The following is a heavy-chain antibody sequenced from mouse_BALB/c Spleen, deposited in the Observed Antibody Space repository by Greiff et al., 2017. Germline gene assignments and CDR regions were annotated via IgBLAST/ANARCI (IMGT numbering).Heavy chain of an antibody. CDR2: IWAGGST. Sequence: QVQLKESGPGLVAPSQSLSITCTVSGFSLTSYGVNWVRQPPGKGLEWLGVIWAGGSTNYNSALMSRLSISKDNSKSQVFLKMNSLQTDDTAMYYYARHDYDDDYAMDYWGQGTSVTVSS. CDR3: ARHDYDDDYAMDY. CDR1: GFSLTSYG. V-gene: IGHV2-9*02. J-gene: IGHJ4*01. D-gene: IGHD2-4*01.